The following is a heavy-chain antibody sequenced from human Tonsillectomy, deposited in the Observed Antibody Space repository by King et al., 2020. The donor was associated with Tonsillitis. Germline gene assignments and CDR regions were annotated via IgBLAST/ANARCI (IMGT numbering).Heavy chain of an antibody. CDR3: ASSDCSGGSCYSGGDY. Sequence: VQLVQSGAEVKKPGSSVKVSCKASGGTFSSYAISWVRQAPGQGLEWMGGIIPIFGTANYAQKFQGRVTITADESTSTAYMELSSLRSEDTAVYHCASSDCSGGSCYSGGDYWGQGTLVTVSS. D-gene: IGHD2-15*01. CDR2: IIPIFGTA. V-gene: IGHV1-69*01. CDR1: GGTFSSYA. J-gene: IGHJ4*02.